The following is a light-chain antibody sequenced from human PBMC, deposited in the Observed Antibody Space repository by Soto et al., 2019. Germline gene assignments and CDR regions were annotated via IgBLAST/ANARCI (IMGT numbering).Light chain of an antibody. CDR1: SSNIGSSY. V-gene: IGLV1-47*02. J-gene: IGLJ1*01. CDR2: SNN. CDR3: AAWDDSLSGEV. Sequence: QSVLTQPPSASGTPGQRVTISCSGGSSNIGSSYVNWYQQLPGTAPKLLIYSNNQRPSGVPDRFSGSKSGTSASLAISGLRSEDEADYYCAAWDDSLSGEVFGTGTKVTVL.